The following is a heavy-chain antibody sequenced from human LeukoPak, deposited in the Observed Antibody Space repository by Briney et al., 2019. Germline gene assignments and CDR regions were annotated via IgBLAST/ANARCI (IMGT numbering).Heavy chain of an antibody. CDR3: ATSDTVSTYNWFDP. CDR2: IRYSGST. J-gene: IGHJ5*02. V-gene: IGHV4-39*01. Sequence: SETLSLTCNVSGGSISSNTYSWGWIRRPPGKGLEWIGSIRYSGSTYYNPSLKSRVTISVDTSNNQFSLHLTSLTAADTAVYYCATSDTVSTYNWFDPWGLGTLVTVS. D-gene: IGHD5/OR15-5a*01. CDR1: GGSISSNTYS.